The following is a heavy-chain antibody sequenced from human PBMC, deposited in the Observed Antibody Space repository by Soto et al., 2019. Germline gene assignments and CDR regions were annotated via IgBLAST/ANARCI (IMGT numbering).Heavy chain of an antibody. CDR1: GGSISSNDYY. J-gene: IGHJ4*02. CDR3: ARDQGGYTIFDY. V-gene: IGHV4-31*03. Sequence: QVQLQESGPGLVKPSQTLSLTCTVSGGSISSNDYYWSWIRQLPGKGLEWIGYIYYSGSTYYNPSLKSRVTISVDTSKNQFSLILYSVTAADTAVYYCARDQGGYTIFDYWGQGTLVTVSS. D-gene: IGHD5-18*01. CDR2: IYYSGST.